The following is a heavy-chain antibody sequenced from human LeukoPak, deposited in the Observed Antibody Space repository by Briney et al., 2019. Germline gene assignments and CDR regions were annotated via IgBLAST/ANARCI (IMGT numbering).Heavy chain of an antibody. V-gene: IGHV1-8*01. CDR3: ARVGPRIVLMVYAMRGDWFDP. J-gene: IGHJ5*02. CDR1: GYTFTNND. Sequence: ASVKVSCKSSGYTFTNNDIHWVRQATGQGLEWMGWMHPNGGDTGYAQKFQGRVTMTRNTSISTAYMELSSLRPEDTAVYYCARVGPRIVLMVYAMRGDWFDPWGQGTLVTVSS. CDR2: MHPNGGDT. D-gene: IGHD2-8*01.